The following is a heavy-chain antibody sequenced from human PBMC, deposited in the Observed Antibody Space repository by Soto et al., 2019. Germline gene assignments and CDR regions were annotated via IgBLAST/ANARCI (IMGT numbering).Heavy chain of an antibody. J-gene: IGHJ4*02. CDR2: ISAYNGNT. CDR1: GYTFTSYG. CDR3: ARDPMYSSSWYLGY. Sequence: ASVKVSCKASGYTFTSYGISWVRQAPGQGLEWMGWISAYNGNTNYAQKLQGRVTMTTDTSTSTAYMELRSLRSDDTAVYYCARDPMYSSSWYLGYWGQGTLVTVSS. V-gene: IGHV1-18*04. D-gene: IGHD6-13*01.